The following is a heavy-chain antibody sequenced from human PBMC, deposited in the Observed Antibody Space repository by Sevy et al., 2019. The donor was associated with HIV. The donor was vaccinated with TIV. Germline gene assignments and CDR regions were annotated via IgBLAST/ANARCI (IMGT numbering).Heavy chain of an antibody. V-gene: IGHV3-48*02. Sequence: GGSLRLSCAASGFTFSSYSMNWVRQAPGKGLEGVSYISSSSSTIYYADSVKGRFTISRDNAKNSRYLQMNSLRDEDTAVYYCARERTNRWFDPWGQGTLVTVSS. J-gene: IGHJ5*02. CDR1: GFTFSSYS. CDR2: ISSSSSTI. CDR3: ARERTNRWFDP.